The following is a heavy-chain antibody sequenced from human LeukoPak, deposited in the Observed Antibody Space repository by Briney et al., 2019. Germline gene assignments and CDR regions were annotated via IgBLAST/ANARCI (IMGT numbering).Heavy chain of an antibody. CDR3: ARGTYSSSWGDFFDY. D-gene: IGHD6-13*01. J-gene: IGHJ4*02. CDR2: IKQDGSEK. CDR1: GFTFSSYW. V-gene: IGHV3-7*03. Sequence: GGSLRLSCAASGFTFSSYWISWVRQAPGNGLECLANIKQDGSEKYYVDSVKGRFTISRDNAKNSLYLQMNSLRAEDTAVYYCARGTYSSSWGDFFDYWGQGTLVTVSS.